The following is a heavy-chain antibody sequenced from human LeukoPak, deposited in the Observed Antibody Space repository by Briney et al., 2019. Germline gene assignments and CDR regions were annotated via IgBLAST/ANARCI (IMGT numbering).Heavy chain of an antibody. CDR3: ARGLLFSWFDP. Sequence: SETLSLTCTVSGGSISSYYWSWIRQHPGKGLEWIGYIYYSGSTYYNPSLKSRVTISVDTSKNQFSLKLSSVTAADTAVYYCARGLLFSWFDPWGQGTLVTVSS. V-gene: IGHV4-59*06. CDR1: GGSISSYY. J-gene: IGHJ5*02. D-gene: IGHD2-21*02. CDR2: IYYSGST.